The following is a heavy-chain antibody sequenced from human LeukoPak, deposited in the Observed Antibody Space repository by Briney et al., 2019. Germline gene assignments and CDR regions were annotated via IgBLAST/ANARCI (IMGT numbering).Heavy chain of an antibody. CDR3: TKPKYSSSWYCDY. Sequence: GGSLRLSCAASGFTFSSYSMSWVRQAPGKGLEWVSVISCSGGSTYYADSVKGRFTISRDNSKNTLYLQMNSLRAEDTAVYYCTKPKYSSSWYCDYWGQGTLVTVSS. CDR1: GFTFSSYS. V-gene: IGHV3-23*01. D-gene: IGHD6-13*01. CDR2: ISCSGGST. J-gene: IGHJ4*02.